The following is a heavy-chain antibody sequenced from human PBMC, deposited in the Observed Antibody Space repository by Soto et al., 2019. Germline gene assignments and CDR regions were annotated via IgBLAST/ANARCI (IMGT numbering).Heavy chain of an antibody. D-gene: IGHD3-22*01. J-gene: IGHJ4*02. V-gene: IGHV4-34*01. CDR1: GGSFSGYY. CDR3: ARGNYDSSGYYLDY. CDR2: INHSGST. Sequence: SETLSLTCAVYGGSFSGYYWSWIRQLPGKGLEWIGEINHSGSTNYNPSLKSRVTISVDTSKNQFSLNLNSVSAADTAVYYCARGNYDSSGYYLDYWGQGTPVTVSS.